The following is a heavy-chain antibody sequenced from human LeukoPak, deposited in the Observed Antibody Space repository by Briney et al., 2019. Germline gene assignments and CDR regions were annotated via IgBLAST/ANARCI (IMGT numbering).Heavy chain of an antibody. J-gene: IGHJ4*02. CDR2: ISSSSSYI. D-gene: IGHD3-3*01. CDR1: GFTFSSYS. Sequence: PGGSLRLSCAASGFTFSSYSMNWVRQAPGKGLEWVSSISSSSSYIYYADSVKGRFTISRDNAKNSLYLQMNSLRAEDTAVYYCARLEWLGRRDFDYWGQGTLVTVSP. CDR3: ARLEWLGRRDFDY. V-gene: IGHV3-21*01.